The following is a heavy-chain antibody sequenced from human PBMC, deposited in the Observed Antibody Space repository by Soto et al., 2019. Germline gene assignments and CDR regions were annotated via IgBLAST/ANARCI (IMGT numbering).Heavy chain of an antibody. V-gene: IGHV3-23*01. J-gene: IGHJ3*02. D-gene: IGHD4-17*01. CDR1: GFTFNNYA. Sequence: PGGSLRLSCAASGFTFNNYAMSWVRQAPGKGLEWVSGISSSGGRSYYADSVKGRFTISRDNSKNTLSLQMNSLRAEDTALYYCAKDTNGDYVGGFEMWAQGTKVTV. CDR2: ISSSGGRS. CDR3: AKDTNGDYVGGFEM.